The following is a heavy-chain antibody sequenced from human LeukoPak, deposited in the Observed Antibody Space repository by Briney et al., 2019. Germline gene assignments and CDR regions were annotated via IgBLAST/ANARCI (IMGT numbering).Heavy chain of an antibody. CDR2: IIPIFGTA. J-gene: IGHJ5*02. D-gene: IGHD3-16*02. CDR1: GGTFGSYA. Sequence: SVKVSCKASGGTFGSYAISWVRQAPGQGLEWMGGIIPIFGTANYAQKFQGRVTITADKSTSTAYMELSSLRSEDTAVYYCARGNLDLYDYVWGSYPDWFDPWGQGTLVTVSS. CDR3: ARGNLDLYDYVWGSYPDWFDP. V-gene: IGHV1-69*06.